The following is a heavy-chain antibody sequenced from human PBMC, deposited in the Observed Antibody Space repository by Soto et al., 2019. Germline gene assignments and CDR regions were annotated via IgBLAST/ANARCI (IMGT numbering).Heavy chain of an antibody. Sequence: ASVKVSCKASGYTFTVYYMHWVRQAPGQGLEWMGWINPKSGGTMYPQKFQGRVTMTWDTSISTAYMALTRLRSDDTAVYYCARDLAKGGGSAGFDYWGQGXLVTVYS. CDR3: ARDLAKGGGSAGFDY. CDR1: GYTFTVYY. CDR2: INPKSGGT. D-gene: IGHD1-26*01. J-gene: IGHJ4*02. V-gene: IGHV1-2*02.